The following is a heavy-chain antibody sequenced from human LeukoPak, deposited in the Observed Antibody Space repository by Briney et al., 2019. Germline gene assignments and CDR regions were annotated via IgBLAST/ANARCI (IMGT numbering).Heavy chain of an antibody. Sequence: ASVKVSCKASGYTFTGYYMHWVRQAPGQGLEWMGWINPNSGGTNYAQKFQGRVTMTRDTSISTAYMELSRLRSDDTAVYYCARGYHLDSSGYPFDYWGQGAQVTVSS. CDR3: ARGYHLDSSGYPFDY. V-gene: IGHV1-2*02. CDR1: GYTFTGYY. D-gene: IGHD3-22*01. CDR2: INPNSGGT. J-gene: IGHJ4*02.